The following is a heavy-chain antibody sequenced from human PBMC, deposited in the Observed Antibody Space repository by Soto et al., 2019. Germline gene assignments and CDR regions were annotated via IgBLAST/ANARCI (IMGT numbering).Heavy chain of an antibody. CDR3: TRAPRGIIVAPDY. V-gene: IGHV1-8*01. J-gene: IGHJ4*02. CDR1: GYPFTNYD. CDR2: RHPGNNQH. D-gene: IGHD6-19*01. Sequence: ASVTVSRKTSGYPFTNYDIHWVRQGTGEGREWMGWRHPGNNQHVYTQQLRGRVTVFTDTSISTTYMELSSLTSEDTAVYYCTRAPRGIIVAPDYWGQGTLVTVSS.